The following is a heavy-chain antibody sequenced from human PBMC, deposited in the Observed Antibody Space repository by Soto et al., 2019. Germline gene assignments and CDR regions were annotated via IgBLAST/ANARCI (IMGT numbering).Heavy chain of an antibody. CDR2: VKSDGST. V-gene: IGHV3-74*01. CDR1: GFTFSNYW. D-gene: IGHD5-18*01. Sequence: PVGSLRLSCAASGFTFSNYWMHWVRQAPGKGLVWVSRVKSDGSTYYADSVKGRFTISRDNAKNTLYLQMNSLRAEDTAVYYCARGIQLRYGMDAWGQGTTVTVSS. CDR3: ARGIQLRYGMDA. J-gene: IGHJ6*02.